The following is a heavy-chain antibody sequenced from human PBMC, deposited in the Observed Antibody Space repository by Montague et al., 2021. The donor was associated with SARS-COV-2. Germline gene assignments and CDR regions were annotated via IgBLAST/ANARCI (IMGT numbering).Heavy chain of an antibody. V-gene: IGHV3-74*01. Sequence: SLRLSCAASGFTFSSYWMHWVRQAPGKGLVWVSRINSDGSSTSYADSVKGRFTISSDNAKNTLYLQMNSLRAEDTAVHYCARGLRYFDWLAYYGMDVWGQGTTVTVSS. J-gene: IGHJ6*02. CDR3: ARGLRYFDWLAYYGMDV. CDR1: GFTFSSYW. CDR2: INSDGSST. D-gene: IGHD3-9*01.